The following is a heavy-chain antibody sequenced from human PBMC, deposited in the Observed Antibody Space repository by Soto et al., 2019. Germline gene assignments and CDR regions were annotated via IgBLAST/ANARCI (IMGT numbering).Heavy chain of an antibody. D-gene: IGHD2-21*02. V-gene: IGHV3-30*04. CDR2: TSFDGRHK. Sequence: QVQVAESGGGVVQPGESLRLSCKASGFRFSTYAMHWVRQAPGKGLEWVAVTSFDGRHKYYADSAKGRFTISRDNSKNTLDLEMKSLTTADTAVYYCARPPFGDSDDYYNGLDVWGQGTTVTVSS. J-gene: IGHJ6*02. CDR3: ARPPFGDSDDYYNGLDV. CDR1: GFRFSTYA.